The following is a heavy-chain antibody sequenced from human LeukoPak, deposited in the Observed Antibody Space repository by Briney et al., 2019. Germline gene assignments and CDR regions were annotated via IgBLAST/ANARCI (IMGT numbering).Heavy chain of an antibody. Sequence: GGSLRLSCVVSGFTFSSYSLDWVRQAPGKGLEWVAVISYDGSNKYYADSVKGRFTISRDNSKNTLYLQMNSLRAEDTAVYYCAKDTRVVVITTGYFDYWGQGTLVTVSS. CDR3: AKDTRVVVITTGYFDY. CDR1: GFTFSSYS. V-gene: IGHV3-30*18. D-gene: IGHD3-22*01. J-gene: IGHJ4*02. CDR2: ISYDGSNK.